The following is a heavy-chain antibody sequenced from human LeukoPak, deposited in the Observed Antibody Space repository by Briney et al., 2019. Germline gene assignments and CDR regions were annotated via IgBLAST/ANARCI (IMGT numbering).Heavy chain of an antibody. V-gene: IGHV3-30*18. D-gene: IGHD4-11*01. J-gene: IGHJ4*02. Sequence: PGGSLRLSCAASGFTFSSYGMHWVRKAPGKGLEWVAVISYDGSNKYYADSVKGRFTISRDNSKNTLYLQMNSLRAEDTAVYYCAKDDSNLFDYWGQGTLVTVSS. CDR2: ISYDGSNK. CDR3: AKDDSNLFDY. CDR1: GFTFSSYG.